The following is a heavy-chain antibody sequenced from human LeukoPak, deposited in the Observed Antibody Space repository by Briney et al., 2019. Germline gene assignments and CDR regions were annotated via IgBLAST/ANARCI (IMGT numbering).Heavy chain of an antibody. CDR2: IYYSGST. J-gene: IGHJ4*02. D-gene: IGHD5-24*01. Sequence: SETLSLTCTVSGGSISSSSYYWGWIRQPPGKGLEWIGSIYYSGSTYYNPSLKSRVTISVDTSKNQFSLKLSSVTAADAAVYYCASPGREMATILDYWGQGTLVTVSS. V-gene: IGHV4-39*01. CDR3: ASPGREMATILDY. CDR1: GGSISSSSYY.